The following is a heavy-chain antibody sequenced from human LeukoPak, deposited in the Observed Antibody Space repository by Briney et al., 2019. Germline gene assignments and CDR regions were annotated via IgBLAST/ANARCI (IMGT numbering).Heavy chain of an antibody. Sequence: QPGGSLRLSCAASGFTFSSHGMDWVRQAPGMGLEWVSGVSPSGDITYYADSVKGRFAISRDNSRNTVYFQLNSLRADDTAVYYCAKDIDWGRFDVWGRGTLVTVSS. D-gene: IGHD7-27*01. V-gene: IGHV3-23*01. CDR2: VSPSGDIT. CDR3: AKDIDWGRFDV. CDR1: GFTFSSHG. J-gene: IGHJ2*01.